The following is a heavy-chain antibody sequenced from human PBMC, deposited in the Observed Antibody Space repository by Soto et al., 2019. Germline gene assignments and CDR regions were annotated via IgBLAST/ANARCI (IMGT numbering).Heavy chain of an antibody. D-gene: IGHD1-1*01. J-gene: IGHJ5*02. CDR3: ARGGKWRNWFEP. CDR1: GFNLSSSD. Sequence: GFLWLSCEVSGFNLSSSDISWVRQATGKGLEWVSAIGTAGDTYYPVSVKGRFTISRENAKNSLYLQMNSLRAGDTAVYYCARGGKWRNWFEPWGQGTLVTVSA. CDR2: IGTAGDT. V-gene: IGHV3-13*01.